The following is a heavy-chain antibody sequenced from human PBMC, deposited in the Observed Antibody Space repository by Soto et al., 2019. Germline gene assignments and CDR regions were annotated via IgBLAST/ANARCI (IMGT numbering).Heavy chain of an antibody. D-gene: IGHD2-15*01. CDR2: IWYDGSNK. J-gene: IGHJ4*02. CDR1: GFTFSSYG. CDR3: AREWTYCSGGSCYPHFDY. V-gene: IGHV3-33*01. Sequence: QVQLVESGGGVVQPGRSLRLSCAASGFTFSSYGMHWVRQAPGKGLEWVAVIWYDGSNKYYADSVKGRFTISRDNSKNTLYLQMNSLRAEDTAVYYCAREWTYCSGGSCYPHFDYWGQGTLVTVSS.